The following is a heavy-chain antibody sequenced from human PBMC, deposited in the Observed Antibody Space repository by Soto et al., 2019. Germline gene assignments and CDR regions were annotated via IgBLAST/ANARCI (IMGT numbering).Heavy chain of an antibody. D-gene: IGHD1-7*01. Sequence: GASVKVSCKTSGYTFTAYYLHWVRQAPGQGLEWMGWIDPNSGVTKYAQKFQGRVTMTRDTSISTTYMELSSLTSDDTAMYYWAKENFKFDSWGQGTLVTVSS. CDR1: GYTFTAYY. V-gene: IGHV1-2*02. CDR2: IDPNSGVT. J-gene: IGHJ4*02. CDR3: AKENFKFDS.